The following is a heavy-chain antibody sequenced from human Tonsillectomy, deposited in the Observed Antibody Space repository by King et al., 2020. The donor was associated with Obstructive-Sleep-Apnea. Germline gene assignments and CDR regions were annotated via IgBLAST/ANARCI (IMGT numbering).Heavy chain of an antibody. D-gene: IGHD2-2*03. CDR2: ISFDGSRQ. Sequence: QLVQSGGGVVQPGGSLRLSCAGSGFTFSTYAMHWVRQAPGKGLEWVAVISFDGSRQHYGDSVRGRFTVSRDSSKNTLSLLMNSLRTEDTAVYYCATDYAWMLGFGQRSPLHYLDNWGQGTPVTVSS. V-gene: IGHV3-30*04. CDR1: GFTFSTYA. J-gene: IGHJ4*02. CDR3: ATDYAWMLGFGQRSPLHYLDN.